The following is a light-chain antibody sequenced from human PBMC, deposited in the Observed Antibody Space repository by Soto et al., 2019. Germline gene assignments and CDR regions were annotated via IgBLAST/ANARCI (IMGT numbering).Light chain of an antibody. V-gene: IGKV3-20*01. CDR1: QSVSSSY. CDR3: QQYGSSPST. Sequence: EIVLTQSPVTLSLSPGERATLSCRASQSVSSSYLAWYQQKPGQAPRLLIYGASSRATGIPDRFSGSGSGTDFTLTIIRLEPEDFAVYYCQQYGSSPSTFGQGTRLEI. J-gene: IGKJ5*01. CDR2: GAS.